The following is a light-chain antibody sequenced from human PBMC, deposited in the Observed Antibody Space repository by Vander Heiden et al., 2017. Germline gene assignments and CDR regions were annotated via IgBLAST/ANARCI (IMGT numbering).Light chain of an antibody. CDR1: RSNIGNRF. J-gene: IGLJ3*02. V-gene: IGLV1-47*01. Sequence: QSVLTQPPSASGTPAQRVTICCSESRSNIGNRFVYWFQQLPGTAPKLLIYENDRRPSGVPVRFSGSRSGTSASLAISGLRSEDEADYYCAAWDDSLSGRVFGGGTKLTVL. CDR3: AAWDDSLSGRV. CDR2: END.